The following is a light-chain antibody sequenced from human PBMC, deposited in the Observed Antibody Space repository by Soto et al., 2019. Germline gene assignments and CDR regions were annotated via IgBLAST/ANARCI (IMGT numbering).Light chain of an antibody. Sequence: EIVMTQSPATLSVSPGETATLSCRASQSVSSNLAWYQQKPGQAPRLLIYGTSTRATDIPARFSGSGSGTEFTLTNSSLQSEDFAVYYCQQYNNFWTFGQGTKVEIK. V-gene: IGKV3-15*01. CDR3: QQYNNFWT. J-gene: IGKJ1*01. CDR2: GTS. CDR1: QSVSSN.